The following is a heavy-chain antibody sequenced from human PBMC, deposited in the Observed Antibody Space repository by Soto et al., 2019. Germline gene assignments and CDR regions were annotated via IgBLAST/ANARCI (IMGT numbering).Heavy chain of an antibody. CDR3: AQNYYDSSGYSYYFDY. V-gene: IGHV3-23*01. CDR2: ISGSGGST. CDR1: GFTFSSYA. J-gene: IGHJ4*02. Sequence: GSLRLSCAASGFTFSSYAMSWVRQAPGKGLEWVSAISGSGGSTYYADSVKGRFTISRDNSKNTLYLQMNSLRAEDTAVYYCAQNYYDSSGYSYYFDYWGQGTLVTVSS. D-gene: IGHD3-22*01.